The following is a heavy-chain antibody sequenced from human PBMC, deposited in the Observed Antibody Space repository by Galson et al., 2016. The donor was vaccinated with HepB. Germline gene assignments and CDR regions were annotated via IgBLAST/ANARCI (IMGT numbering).Heavy chain of an antibody. V-gene: IGHV1-46*01. CDR2: INPSGGGT. D-gene: IGHD6-19*01. Sequence: SVKVSCKASGYTFTSHYMHWVRQAPGQGLEWMGIINPSGGGTSYAQKFQGRVTVTSDTSTSTVYMELSSLRSEDTAVYYCERAFRRPALLITLAGNCDCWDQGTLITGSS. CDR3: ERAFRRPALLITLAGNCDC. J-gene: IGHJ4*02. CDR1: GYTFTSHY.